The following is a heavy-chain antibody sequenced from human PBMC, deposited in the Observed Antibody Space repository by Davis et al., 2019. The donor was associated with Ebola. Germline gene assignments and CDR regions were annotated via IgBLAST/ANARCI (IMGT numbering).Heavy chain of an antibody. D-gene: IGHD4-17*01. CDR3: ARATYGDCFDY. CDR1: GETFSGYY. Sequence: MPSETLSLTCAVYGETFSGYYWTWIRQAPGKGLEWIGEINVSGYTNYNPSLKSRVTISVDTSKNQFSLKLSPVTAADTAVYYCARATYGDCFDYWGQGTLVTVSS. J-gene: IGHJ4*02. CDR2: INVSGYT. V-gene: IGHV4-34*01.